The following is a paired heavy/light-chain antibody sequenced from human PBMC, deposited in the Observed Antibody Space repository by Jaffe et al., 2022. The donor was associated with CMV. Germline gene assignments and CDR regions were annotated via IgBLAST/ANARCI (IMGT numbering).Heavy chain of an antibody. V-gene: IGHV4-59*08. CDR2: IYHSGVT. D-gene: IGHD7-27*01. CDR3: ARVLGGPGEPAYNYYYYMDV. Sequence: QLQLQESGPGLVKPSETLSLTCTVSGDSMSSYYWTWIRQTPGKGLEWIGYIYHSGVTNYNPSLKSRVTISMDMSKKEFSLKLKSVSAADTAVYFCARVLGGPGEPAYNYYYYMDVWGKGTTVTVSS. J-gene: IGHJ6*03. CDR1: GDSMSSYY.
Light chain of an antibody. Sequence: EVVLTQSPATLSLSPGERATLSCRASQGISKYLAWYQQKPGQAPRLLIYDASNRATGIPARFSGSGSGTDFTLTISSLEPEDFAVYYCQQRSNWRITFGQGTRLEI. J-gene: IGKJ5*01. CDR1: QGISKY. CDR3: QQRSNWRIT. CDR2: DAS. V-gene: IGKV3-11*01.